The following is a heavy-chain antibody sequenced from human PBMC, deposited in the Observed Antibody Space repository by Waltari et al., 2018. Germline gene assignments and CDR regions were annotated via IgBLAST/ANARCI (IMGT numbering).Heavy chain of an antibody. D-gene: IGHD2-2*01. Sequence: QVQLQESGPGLVKPSQTLSLTCTVSGGSISSGSYYWSWIRQPAGKGLEWIGRIYTSGSTNYHPSLKSRVTISVDTSKNQFSLKLSSVTAADTAVYYCAREMLPRTRCSSTSCPYYYGMDVWGQGTTVTVSS. J-gene: IGHJ6*02. V-gene: IGHV4-61*02. CDR3: AREMLPRTRCSSTSCPYYYGMDV. CDR2: IYTSGST. CDR1: GGSISSGSYY.